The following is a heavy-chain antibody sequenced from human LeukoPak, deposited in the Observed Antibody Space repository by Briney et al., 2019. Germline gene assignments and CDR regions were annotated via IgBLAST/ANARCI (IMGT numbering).Heavy chain of an antibody. J-gene: IGHJ4*02. D-gene: IGHD4-11*01. V-gene: IGHV3-33*08. CDR2: IWYDGTNI. CDR3: ARDAGGAFGNYVNYFDY. Sequence: GGSLRLSCAASGFTFSSYWMSWVRQAPGKGLEWVAVIWYDGTNIYYGDSVKGRFSISRDNSKNTVYLQMDSLRAEDTAVYYCARDAGGAFGNYVNYFDYWGQGTLVTVSS. CDR1: GFTFSSYW.